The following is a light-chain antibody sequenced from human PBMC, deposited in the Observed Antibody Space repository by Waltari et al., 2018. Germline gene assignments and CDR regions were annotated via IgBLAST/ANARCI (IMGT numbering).Light chain of an antibody. CDR3: ASWDDSLNGVV. CDR2: SNN. V-gene: IGLV1-44*01. Sequence: QSVLTQPPSASGTPRPGVTTSCSGSSSNIGRNAVNWYQQLPGTAPKLLVNSNNQRPSGVPDRFSGSKSGTSASLAISGLQSEDEADYYCASWDDSLNGVVFGGGTKLTVL. J-gene: IGLJ2*01. CDR1: SSNIGRNA.